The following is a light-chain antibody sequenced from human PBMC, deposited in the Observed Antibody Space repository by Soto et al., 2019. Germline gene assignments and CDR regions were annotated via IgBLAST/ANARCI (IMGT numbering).Light chain of an antibody. Sequence: EIVLTQSPGTLSLSPGERATLSCRASQSVSSSYLAWYQQKPGQAPRLLIYGASSRATGIPDRFSGSGSGTDFTLTISRLEPEDFAVYYCQLYGSSPPYTFGQGNKLEIK. CDR3: QLYGSSPPYT. V-gene: IGKV3-20*01. CDR1: QSVSSSY. J-gene: IGKJ2*01. CDR2: GAS.